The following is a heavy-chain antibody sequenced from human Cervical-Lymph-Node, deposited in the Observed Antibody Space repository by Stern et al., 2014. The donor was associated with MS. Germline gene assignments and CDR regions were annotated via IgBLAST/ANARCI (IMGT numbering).Heavy chain of an antibody. J-gene: IGHJ2*01. Sequence: VQLVQSGAEVKKPGASVKVSCKASGYTFTSYGISWVRQAPGQGLEWMGWISANSGNTNYAQKLQGRVTMTTDTSTNTAYMELRTLRSDDTAVYYCARQVTTYWYFDLWGRGTLVTVSS. D-gene: IGHD4-17*01. CDR2: ISANSGNT. V-gene: IGHV1-18*01. CDR1: GYTFTSYG. CDR3: ARQVTTYWYFDL.